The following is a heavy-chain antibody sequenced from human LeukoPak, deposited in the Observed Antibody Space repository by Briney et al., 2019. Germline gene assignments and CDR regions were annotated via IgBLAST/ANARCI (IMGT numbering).Heavy chain of an antibody. V-gene: IGHV6-1*01. D-gene: IGHD6-19*01. CDR1: GDSVSIHSAA. CDR2: TYYRSKWYN. J-gene: IGHJ5*02. Sequence: SQTLSLTCAISGDSVSIHSAAWNWISQSPSRGLEWVGSTYYRSKWYNDYALCVKSRININPDTSKNQFSLQLSSVTPDDTAVYYCARDKAVAGIEYFDPWGQGTLVTVSS. CDR3: ARDKAVAGIEYFDP.